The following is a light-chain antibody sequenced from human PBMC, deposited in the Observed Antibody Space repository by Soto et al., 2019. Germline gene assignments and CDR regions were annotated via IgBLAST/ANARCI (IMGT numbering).Light chain of an antibody. CDR1: SSNIGNTY. V-gene: IGLV1-47*03. Sequence: QSVLTQPPSASGTPGQRGTISCSGSSSNIGNTYVYWYQQLPGPAPELLSYTNNQRPSGVPDRFSCSKSGTSASLTISGLWSEDEADYYCAAWDDSLIGPVFGGGTKLTVL. J-gene: IGLJ2*01. CDR2: TNN. CDR3: AAWDDSLIGPV.